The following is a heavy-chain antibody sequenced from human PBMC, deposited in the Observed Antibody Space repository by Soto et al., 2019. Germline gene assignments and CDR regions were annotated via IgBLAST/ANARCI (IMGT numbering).Heavy chain of an antibody. Sequence: QVQLQESGPGLVKPSETLSLTCAVSGDSISSRNWWSWVRQTPGKGLEYIGEIHHSGSTNYNPSLKSRVTMSVDKSKTQFSLNLTSVTAADTAISSCARRKLEMMYVGWFDPWGQGTLVTVSS. CDR2: IHHSGST. CDR3: ARRKLEMMYVGWFDP. J-gene: IGHJ5*02. D-gene: IGHD2-8*01. V-gene: IGHV4-4*02. CDR1: GDSISSRNW.